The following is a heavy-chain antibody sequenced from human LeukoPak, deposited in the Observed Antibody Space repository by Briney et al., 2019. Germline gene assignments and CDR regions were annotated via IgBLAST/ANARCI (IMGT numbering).Heavy chain of an antibody. D-gene: IGHD2-2*01. CDR2: INPNSGGT. CDR1: GYTFTGYY. CDR3: AGRLGYCSSTRCPSP. Sequence: ASVKVSFKASGYTFTGYYIHWVRQAPGQGLEWMGRINPNSGGTNYAQKFQGRVTMTRDTSISTAYMELSGLRSDDTALYYCAGRLGYCSSTRCPSPWGQGTMVTVSS. J-gene: IGHJ3*01. V-gene: IGHV1-2*06.